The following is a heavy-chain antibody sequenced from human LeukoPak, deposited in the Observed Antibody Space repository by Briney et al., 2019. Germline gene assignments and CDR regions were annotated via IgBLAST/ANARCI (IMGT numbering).Heavy chain of an antibody. CDR2: INHSGST. J-gene: IGHJ4*02. V-gene: IGHV4-34*01. Sequence: PSETLSLTCAVYGGSFSGYYWSWIRQPPGKGLEWIGEINHSGSTNYNPSLKSRVTISVDTSKNQFSLKLSSVTAADTAVYYCARVPDCSSTSCYSEGLDYWGQGTLVTVSS. CDR3: ARVPDCSSTSCYSEGLDY. CDR1: GGSFSGYY. D-gene: IGHD2-2*01.